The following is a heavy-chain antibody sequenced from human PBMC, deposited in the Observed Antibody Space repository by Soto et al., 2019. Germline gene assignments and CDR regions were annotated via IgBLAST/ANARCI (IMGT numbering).Heavy chain of an antibody. V-gene: IGHV4-61*01. J-gene: IGHJ4*02. Sequence: SETLSLTCSVSGGSVSNKTYYWSWIRQPPGKRLEWIGYVYYSGTTNYNPSLKSRVTISVDLSNNQFSLRLSSVTTTDTALYYCARTTAVPNTLRSRYFFDYWGQGTLVTVSS. D-gene: IGHD4-17*01. CDR2: VYYSGTT. CDR1: GGSVSNKTYY. CDR3: ARTTAVPNTLRSRYFFDY.